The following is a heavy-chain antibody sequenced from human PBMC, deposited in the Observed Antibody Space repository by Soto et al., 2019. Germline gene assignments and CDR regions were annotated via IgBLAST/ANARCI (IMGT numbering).Heavy chain of an antibody. D-gene: IGHD1-26*01. J-gene: IGHJ3*02. V-gene: IGHV1-24*01. CDR2: FDPEDGET. CDR1: GYTLTELS. CDR3: ATDAWELLRIDI. Sequence: ASVKVSCKVSGYTLTELSMHWVRQAPGKGLEWMGGFDPEDGETIYAQKFQGRVTMTEDTSTDTAYMELSSLRSEDTAVYYCATDAWELLRIDIWGQGAMVTVSS.